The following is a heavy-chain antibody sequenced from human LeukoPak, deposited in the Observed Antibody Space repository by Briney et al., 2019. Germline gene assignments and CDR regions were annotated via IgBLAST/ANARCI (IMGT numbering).Heavy chain of an antibody. CDR3: AKDLALYDFWSGYHED. CDR2: ISGSGGST. V-gene: IGHV3-23*01. J-gene: IGHJ4*02. D-gene: IGHD3-3*01. Sequence: GGSLRLSCAASGFTFSSYAMSWVRQAPGKGLEWVSAISGSGGSTYYADSVKGRFTISRDNSKNTLYLQMNSLRAEDTAVYYCAKDLALYDFWSGYHEDWGQGTLVTVSS. CDR1: GFTFSSYA.